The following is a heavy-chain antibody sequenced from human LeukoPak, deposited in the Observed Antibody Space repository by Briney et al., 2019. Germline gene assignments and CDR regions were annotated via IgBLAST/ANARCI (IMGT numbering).Heavy chain of an antibody. CDR3: AKGGTSVTRYVDY. J-gene: IGHJ4*02. V-gene: IGHV3-30*18. CDR2: VSYDGTNT. D-gene: IGHD4-17*01. Sequence: GGSLRLSCAASGFTFDDYGMSWVRQTPGKGLEWVGIVSYDGTNTYYGESVKGRFTISRDNSQNTVYLQMNSLRAEDTAVYYCAKGGTSVTRYVDYWGQGTLVTVSS. CDR1: GFTFDDYG.